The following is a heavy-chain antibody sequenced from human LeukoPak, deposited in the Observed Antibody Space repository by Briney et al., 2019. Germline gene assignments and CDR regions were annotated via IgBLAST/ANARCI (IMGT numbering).Heavy chain of an antibody. CDR2: ISYDGSNK. CDR1: GFTFSSYG. J-gene: IGHJ4*02. D-gene: IGHD1-26*01. V-gene: IGHV3-30*18. Sequence: GGSLRLSCAASGFTFSSYGMHWVRQAPGKGLEWVAVISYDGSNKYYADSVKGRFTISRDNSKNTLYLQMNSLRAEDTAVYYCAKSLVGATNFDYWGQGTLVTVSS. CDR3: AKSLVGATNFDY.